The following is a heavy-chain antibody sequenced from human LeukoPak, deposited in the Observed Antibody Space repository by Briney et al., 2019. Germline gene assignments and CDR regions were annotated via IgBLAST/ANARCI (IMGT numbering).Heavy chain of an antibody. V-gene: IGHV3-74*01. CDR3: VRDLGGRSGH. Sequence: GGSLRLSCAASGFTFSSNWMHWVRQAPGKGLVWVSRINEDGSTTNYADSAKGRSTIFRDNAKNTLYLQMNSLRAEDTAVYYCVRDLGGRSGHWGQGTLVTVSS. J-gene: IGHJ4*02. D-gene: IGHD1-26*01. CDR1: GFTFSSNW. CDR2: INEDGSTT.